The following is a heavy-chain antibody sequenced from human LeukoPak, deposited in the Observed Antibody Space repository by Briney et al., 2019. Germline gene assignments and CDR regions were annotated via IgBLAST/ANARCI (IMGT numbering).Heavy chain of an antibody. V-gene: IGHV3-74*01. CDR3: VRDLGGRSGH. Sequence: GGSLRLSCAASGFTFSSNWMHWVRQAPGKGLVWVSRINEDGSTTNYADSAKGRSTIFRDNAKNTLYLQMNSLRAEDTAVYYCVRDLGGRSGHWGQGTLVTVSS. J-gene: IGHJ4*02. D-gene: IGHD1-26*01. CDR1: GFTFSSNW. CDR2: INEDGSTT.